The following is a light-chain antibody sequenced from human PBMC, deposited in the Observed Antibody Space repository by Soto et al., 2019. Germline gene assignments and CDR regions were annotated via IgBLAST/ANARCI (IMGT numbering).Light chain of an antibody. CDR1: QDIRNY. CDR2: GAS. CDR3: LQDRSHFGT. Sequence: AIQVTQSPTSLSASVGDRVTITCRSSQDIRNYLGWYQQKPGKAPQLLIYGASSLQRGVSSRFSGSGFGTDFTLTISSLQPEDSATYYCLQDRSHFGTFGQGTKV. V-gene: IGKV1-6*01. J-gene: IGKJ1*01.